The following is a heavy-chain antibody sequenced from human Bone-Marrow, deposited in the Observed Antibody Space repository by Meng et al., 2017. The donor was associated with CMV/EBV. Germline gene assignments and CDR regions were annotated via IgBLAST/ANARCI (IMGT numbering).Heavy chain of an antibody. CDR2: IYYSGST. CDR1: GGSVSSGSYY. V-gene: IGHV4-61*01. CDR3: AREALYYDFWSGYYTGDGMDF. D-gene: IGHD3-3*01. J-gene: IGHJ6*02. Sequence: SETLSLTCTVSGGSVSSGSYYWSWIRQPPGKGLEWIGYIYYSGSTNYNPSLKSRVTISVDTSKNQFSLKLSSVTAADTAVYYCAREALYYDFWSGYYTGDGMDFWGQGTRVTVSS.